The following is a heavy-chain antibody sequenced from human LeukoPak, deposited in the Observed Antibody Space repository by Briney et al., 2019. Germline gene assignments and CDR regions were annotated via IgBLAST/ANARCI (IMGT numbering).Heavy chain of an antibody. Sequence: ASVKVSCKASPYTFNKYYIHWVRQAPGQGLEWMGVNNPSGRSASYAQRFQGRVTMTRDTSTSTVYMDLSSLTSDDTAVYYCARDSVELERRNWFDPWGQGTLVTVSS. V-gene: IGHV1-46*02. CDR2: NNPSGRSA. CDR1: PYTFNKYY. CDR3: ARDSVELERRNWFDP. D-gene: IGHD1-1*01. J-gene: IGHJ5*02.